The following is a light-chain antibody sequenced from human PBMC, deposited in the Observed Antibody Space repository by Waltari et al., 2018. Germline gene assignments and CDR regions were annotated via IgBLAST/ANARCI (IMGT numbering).Light chain of an antibody. Sequence: DIVMTQYPESLAVSLGERATINCKSSQSVLYSSNNKNYLAWYQQKPGQPPKLLIYWASTRESGVPDRFSGSGSGTDFTLTISSLQAEDVAVYYCQQYYSTLWTFGQGTKVEIK. CDR1: QSVLYSSNNKNY. V-gene: IGKV4-1*01. CDR3: QQYYSTLWT. J-gene: IGKJ1*01. CDR2: WAS.